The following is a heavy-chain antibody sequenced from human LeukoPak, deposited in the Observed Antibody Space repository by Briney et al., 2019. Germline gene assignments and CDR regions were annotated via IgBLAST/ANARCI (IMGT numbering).Heavy chain of an antibody. V-gene: IGHV4-39*01. CDR2: IYYSGST. CDR3: ARGLSSGIASDY. D-gene: IGHD1-26*01. J-gene: IGHJ4*02. Sequence: SETLSLTCTVSGGSISSSSYYWGWIRQPPGKGLEWIGSIYYSGSTYYNPSLKSRVTISVDTSKNQFSLKLSSVTAADTAVYYCARGLSSGIASDYWGQGTLVTVSS. CDR1: GGSISSSSYY.